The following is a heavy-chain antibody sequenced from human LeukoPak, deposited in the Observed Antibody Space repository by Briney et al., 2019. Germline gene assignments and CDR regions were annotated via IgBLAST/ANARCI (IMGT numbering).Heavy chain of an antibody. D-gene: IGHD6-13*01. CDR1: GFTVSSNY. J-gene: IGHJ4*02. Sequence: GGSLRLSCAASGFTVSSNYMSWVRQAPGKGLEWVSVIYGGGSTYYADSVKGRFTISRDNSKNTLYLQMNSLRAEDTAVYYCAKDTSRIAAAAGPTFDYWGQGTLVTVSS. CDR3: AKDTSRIAAAAGPTFDY. V-gene: IGHV3-53*01. CDR2: IYGGGST.